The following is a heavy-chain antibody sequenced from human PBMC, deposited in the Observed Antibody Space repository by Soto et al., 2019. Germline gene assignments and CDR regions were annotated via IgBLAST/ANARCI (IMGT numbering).Heavy chain of an antibody. CDR1: GFTFSSYA. CDR3: AKDLSPNMVCMDV. Sequence: PGGSLRLSCAASGFTFSSYAMSWVRQAPGKGLEWVSSITGSGGTTFYADSVKGRLTISRDNSKNTLYVQMDILRAEDTAVYYCAKDLSPNMVCMDVWGTGTTFPVSS. J-gene: IGHJ6*04. CDR2: ITGSGGTT. D-gene: IGHD3-10*01. V-gene: IGHV3-23*01.